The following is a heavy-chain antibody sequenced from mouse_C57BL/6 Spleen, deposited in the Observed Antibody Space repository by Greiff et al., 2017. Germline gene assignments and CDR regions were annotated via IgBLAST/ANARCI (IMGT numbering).Heavy chain of an antibody. V-gene: IGHV1-55*01. CDR2: IYPGSGST. D-gene: IGHD2-4*01. Sequence: QVQLQQPGAELVKPGASVKMSCKASGYTFTSYWITWVKQRPGQGLEWMGDIYPGSGSTNYNEKFKSKATLTVDTSSSTAYMQLSSLTSEDSAVYYCARWSDCDGGYYYAMKYWDTGTSVTVA. CDR1: GYTFTSYW. CDR3: ARWSDCDGGYYYAMKY. J-gene: IGHJ4*01.